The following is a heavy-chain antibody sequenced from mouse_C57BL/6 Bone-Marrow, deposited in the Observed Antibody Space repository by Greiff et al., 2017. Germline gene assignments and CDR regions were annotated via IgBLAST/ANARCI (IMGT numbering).Heavy chain of an antibody. CDR1: GYTFTDYE. D-gene: IGHD1-1*01. CDR2: IDPETGGT. J-gene: IGHJ2*01. CDR3: TRPGSSFYYFDY. V-gene: IGHV1-15*01. Sequence: QVQLQQSGAELVRPGASVTLSCKASGYTFTDYEMHWVKQTPVHGLEWIGAIDPETGGTAYNQKFKGKAILTADNSASTAYMELRSLTSEDSAVYYCTRPGSSFYYFDYWGQGTTLTVSS.